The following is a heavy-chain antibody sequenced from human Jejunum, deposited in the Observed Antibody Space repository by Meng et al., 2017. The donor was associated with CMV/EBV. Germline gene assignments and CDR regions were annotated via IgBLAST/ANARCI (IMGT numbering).Heavy chain of an antibody. CDR2: IYSGANT. J-gene: IGHJ6*02. V-gene: IGHV3-66*02. D-gene: IGHD3-3*01. CDR3: ARQTPYYDFWSGNQNYYYYSMDV. Sequence: MSGVRQATGKRLEWVSLIYSGANTYYADSVKGRFTNSRDKSKSTLYLQMNSLRAEDTAIYYCARQTPYYDFWSGNQNYYYYSMDVWGQGTTVTVSS.